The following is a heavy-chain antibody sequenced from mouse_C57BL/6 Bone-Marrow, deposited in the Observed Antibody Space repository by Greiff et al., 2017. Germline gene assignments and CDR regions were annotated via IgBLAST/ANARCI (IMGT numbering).Heavy chain of an antibody. CDR1: GYTFTSYW. D-gene: IGHD4-1*01. V-gene: IGHV1-69*01. Sequence: LQPGAELVMPGASVKLSCKASGYTFTSYWMHWVKQRPGQGLEWIGEIDPSDSYTNYNQKFKGKSTLTVDKSSSTAYMQLSSLTSEDSSVYYCAKGNWGFAYWGQGTLVTVSA. J-gene: IGHJ3*01. CDR3: AKGNWGFAY. CDR2: IDPSDSYT.